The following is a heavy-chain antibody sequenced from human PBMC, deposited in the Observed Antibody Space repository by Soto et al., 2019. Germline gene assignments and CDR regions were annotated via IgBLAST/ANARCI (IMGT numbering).Heavy chain of an antibody. CDR3: ARALYDYIWGSYRPEFDY. J-gene: IGHJ4*02. V-gene: IGHV1-18*01. CDR1: GYTFTIYC. Sequence: ASVKVSCKASGYTFTIYCISWVRQAPGQGLEWMGWISAYNGNTNYAQKLQGRVTMTTDTSTSTAYMELRSLRSDDTAVYYCARALYDYIWGSYRPEFDYWGQGTLVTVSS. CDR2: ISAYNGNT. D-gene: IGHD3-16*02.